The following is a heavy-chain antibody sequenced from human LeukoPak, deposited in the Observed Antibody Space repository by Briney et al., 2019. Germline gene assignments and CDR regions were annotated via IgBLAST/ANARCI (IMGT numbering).Heavy chain of an antibody. CDR3: ARDRAYYDFWSGYYGPYFDY. J-gene: IGHJ4*02. CDR1: GLTVSSYW. CDR2: IKQGGSEK. Sequence: RGSLRLSCAASGLTVSSYWMSWVRRAPGKGLAWVANIKQGGSEKYYVDSVKGRFTISRDNAKYSLYLQMNSLRAEDTAVYYCARDRAYYDFWSGYYGPYFDYWGQGTLVTVSS. V-gene: IGHV3-7*01. D-gene: IGHD3-3*01.